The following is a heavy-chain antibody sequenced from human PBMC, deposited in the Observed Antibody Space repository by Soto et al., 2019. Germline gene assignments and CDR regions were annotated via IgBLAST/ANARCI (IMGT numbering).Heavy chain of an antibody. Sequence: VEMVQSGAEVKKPGASVRVSCKASGYTFTDYFIHWVRQAPGQGLEWMGWINPNSGGTNYAQKFQGRVPMTRDTSITTVYLDRSRLRSDDTATYYCARDTKIPANAIHDGRWGQGTLVTVSS. CDR3: ARDTKIPANAIHDGR. CDR1: GYTFTDYF. V-gene: IGHV1-2*02. D-gene: IGHD2-2*01. CDR2: INPNSGGT. J-gene: IGHJ4*02.